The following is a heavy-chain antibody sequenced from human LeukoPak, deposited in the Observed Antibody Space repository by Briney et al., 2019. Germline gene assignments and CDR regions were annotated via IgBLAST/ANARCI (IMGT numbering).Heavy chain of an antibody. D-gene: IGHD6-13*01. CDR1: GFTFSSYS. CDR3: ARAAGAVDYFDY. V-gene: IGHV3-21*01. CDR2: ISSSSSYI. J-gene: IGHJ4*02. Sequence: PGGSLRLSCAASGFTFSSYSMNWVRQAPGKALECVSPISSSSSYIYYADSVKGRFTISRDNAKNSLYLQMNSLRAEDTAVYYCARAAGAVDYFDYWGQGTLVTVSS.